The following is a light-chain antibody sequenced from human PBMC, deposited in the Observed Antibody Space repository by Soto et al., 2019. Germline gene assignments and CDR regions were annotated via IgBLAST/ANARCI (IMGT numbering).Light chain of an antibody. J-gene: IGKJ1*01. CDR1: QSVSSSY. CDR2: GAS. V-gene: IGKV3-20*01. CDR3: QQYGSSRWT. Sequence: SRSSAYLSLSKGERATLSCRASQSVSSSYLAWYQQKPGQAPRLLIYGASSRATGIPDRFSGSGSGTDFTLTISRLEPEDFAVYYCQQYGSSRWTFGQGTKVDIK.